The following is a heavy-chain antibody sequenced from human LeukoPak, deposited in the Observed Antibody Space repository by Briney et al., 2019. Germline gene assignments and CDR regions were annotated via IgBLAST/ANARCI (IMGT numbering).Heavy chain of an antibody. CDR1: AGSISSSSHH. Sequence: SETLSLTCTVSAGSISSSSHHWGWIRQSPGKGLEWIGAIYYGRTAYYNPSLNSRVTISVATSTNQFSLQLNSVTAADTAVYYCVRHDGRGGNTMGALDSWGQGSLVTASS. D-gene: IGHD3-3*01. CDR2: IYYGRTA. CDR3: VRHDGRGGNTMGALDS. V-gene: IGHV4-39*01. J-gene: IGHJ4*02.